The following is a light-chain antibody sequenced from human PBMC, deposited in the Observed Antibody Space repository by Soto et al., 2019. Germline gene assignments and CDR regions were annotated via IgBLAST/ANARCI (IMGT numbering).Light chain of an antibody. CDR2: GAS. J-gene: IGKJ1*01. CDR3: QQHDNWPRT. Sequence: EIVMTQSPATLSVSPGERATLSCRASETVSSNLAWYQQKLGQAPRLLIYGASTRATGIPARFSGSGSGTEFTLTINSLQSEDFAVYYCQQHDNWPRTFGQGTKVDI. CDR1: ETVSSN. V-gene: IGKV3-15*01.